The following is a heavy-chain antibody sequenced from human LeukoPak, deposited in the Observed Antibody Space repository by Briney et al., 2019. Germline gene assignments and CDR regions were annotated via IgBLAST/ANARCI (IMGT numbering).Heavy chain of an antibody. V-gene: IGHV1-2*02. CDR3: ARVGVGATPRGRMDV. CDR1: GYTFTGYY. CDR2: INPNSGGT. D-gene: IGHD1-26*01. Sequence: ASVKVSCKASGYTFTGYYMHWERQAPGQGLEWMGWINPNSGGTNYAQKFQGRVTMTRDTSISTAYMELSRLRSDDTAVYYCARVGVGATPRGRMDVWGQGTLVTVSS. J-gene: IGHJ4*02.